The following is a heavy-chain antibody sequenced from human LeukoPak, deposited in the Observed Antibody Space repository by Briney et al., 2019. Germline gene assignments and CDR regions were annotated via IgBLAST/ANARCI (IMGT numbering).Heavy chain of an antibody. J-gene: IGHJ4*02. CDR1: GFTVSSNY. CDR3: ARDQGGFGDSYGDS. D-gene: IGHD3-10*01. CDR2: IYRGGST. Sequence: TGGSLRLSCAASGFTVSSNYMSWVRQAPGKGLEWVSVIYRGGSTYYADSVKGRFTISRDKSKNTLYLPMNTLRAEDTAVYYCARDQGGFGDSYGDSWGQGTLVTVPS. V-gene: IGHV3-66*01.